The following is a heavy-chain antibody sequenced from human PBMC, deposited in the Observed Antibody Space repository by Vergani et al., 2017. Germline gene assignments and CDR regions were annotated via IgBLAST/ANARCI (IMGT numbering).Heavy chain of an antibody. CDR1: GGSISSYY. J-gene: IGHJ4*02. D-gene: IGHD4-17*01. CDR3: ARDGDNSLDY. Sequence: QVQLQESGPGLVKPSETLSLTCTVSGGSISSYYWSWIRQPPGKGLEWIGYIYHSGSTNYNPSLKSRVTISVDKSKNQFSLKLSSVTAADTAVYYCARDGDNSLDYWGQGTLVTVSS. CDR2: IYHSGST. V-gene: IGHV4-59*12.